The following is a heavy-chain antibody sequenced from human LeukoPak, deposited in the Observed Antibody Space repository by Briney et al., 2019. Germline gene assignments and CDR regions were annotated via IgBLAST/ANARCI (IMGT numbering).Heavy chain of an antibody. D-gene: IGHD2-21*02. CDR1: GFAFSDYA. J-gene: IGHJ4*02. Sequence: PGGSLRLSCAASGFAFSDYAMTWVRQAPGRGLEWVAVIGGGGGGIHYADSVLGRFTISRDNSKNALYLQMNSLRVEDTAVYFCAKYCGGDCFRNFDYWGQGTLVTVSS. CDR2: IGGGGGGI. V-gene: IGHV3-23*01. CDR3: AKYCGGDCFRNFDY.